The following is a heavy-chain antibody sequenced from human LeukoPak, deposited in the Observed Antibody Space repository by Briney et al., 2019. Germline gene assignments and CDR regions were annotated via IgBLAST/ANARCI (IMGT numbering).Heavy chain of an antibody. CDR2: IYYSGST. Sequence: PSETLSLTCTVSGGSISSSSYYWGWIRQPPGKGLEWIGSIYYSGSTYYNPSLKSRVTISVDTSKNQFSLKLSSVAAADTAVYYRARHLAYSSGWYDYWGQGTLVTVSS. D-gene: IGHD6-19*01. CDR3: ARHLAYSSGWYDY. J-gene: IGHJ4*02. CDR1: GGSISSSSYY. V-gene: IGHV4-39*01.